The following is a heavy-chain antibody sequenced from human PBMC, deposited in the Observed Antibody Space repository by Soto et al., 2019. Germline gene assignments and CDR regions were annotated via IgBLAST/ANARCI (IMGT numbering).Heavy chain of an antibody. CDR2: IYYSGST. CDR1: GGSISSSSYY. CDR3: ARSRIAVAGLNFDY. Sequence: QLQLQESGPGLVKPSETLSLTCTVSGGSISSSSYYWGWIRQPPGKGLEWIGSIYYSGSTYYNPSLKSRVTISVDTSKNQFSLKLRSVTAADTAVYYCARSRIAVAGLNFDYWGQGTLVTVSS. D-gene: IGHD6-19*01. V-gene: IGHV4-39*01. J-gene: IGHJ4*02.